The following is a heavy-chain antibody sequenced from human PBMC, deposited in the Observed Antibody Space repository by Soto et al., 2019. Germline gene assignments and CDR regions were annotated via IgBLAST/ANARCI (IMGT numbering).Heavy chain of an antibody. V-gene: IGHV4-59*01. D-gene: IGHD5-18*01. J-gene: IGHJ4*02. CDR2: IYYSGST. Sequence: QVQLQESGPGLVKPSETLSLTCTVSGGSISSYYWSWIRQPPGKGLEWIGYIYYSGSTNYNPSLKSXXTXSXXTSKNQFSLQLSSVTAADTAVYYCARVGYSYGTDYWGQGTLVTVSS. CDR3: ARVGYSYGTDY. CDR1: GGSISSYY.